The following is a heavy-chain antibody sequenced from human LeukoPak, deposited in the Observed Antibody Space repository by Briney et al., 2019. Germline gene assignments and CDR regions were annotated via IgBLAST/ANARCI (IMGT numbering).Heavy chain of an antibody. CDR1: GGTFSSYT. V-gene: IGHV1-69*05. J-gene: IGHJ6*03. CDR3: ARVDRSHFYLDV. CDR2: IIPLFNAA. Sequence: ASVTVSFKSSGGTFSSYTITWVRQAPGQGLEWMGGIIPLFNAANYAQQFQGRVTMTTDESTSTAYLELRSLRFEDTAMYYCARVDRSHFYLDVWGKGATVTVSS.